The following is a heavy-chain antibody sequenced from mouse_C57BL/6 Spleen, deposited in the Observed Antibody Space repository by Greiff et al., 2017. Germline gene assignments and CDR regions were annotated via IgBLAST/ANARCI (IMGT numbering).Heavy chain of an antibody. D-gene: IGHD1-1*01. CDR1: GYTFPSYW. Sequence: QVQLQQPGAELVKPGASVKLSCKASGYTFPSYWMHWVKQRPGQGLEWIGMIHPNSGSTNYNEKFKSKATLTVDKSSSTAYMQLSSLTSEDSAVYYGARRRYGSGYEDYWGQGTTLTVSS. CDR3: ARRRYGSGYEDY. CDR2: IHPNSGST. V-gene: IGHV1-64*01. J-gene: IGHJ2*01.